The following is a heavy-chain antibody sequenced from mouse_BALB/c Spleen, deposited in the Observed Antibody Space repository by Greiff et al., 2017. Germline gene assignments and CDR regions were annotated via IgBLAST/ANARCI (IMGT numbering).Heavy chain of an antibody. CDR1: GYSFTGYF. J-gene: IGHJ2*01. D-gene: IGHD2-4*01. CDR2: INPYNGDT. Sequence: VQLQQSGPELVKPGASVKISCKASGYSFTGYFMNWVMQSHGKSLEWIGRINPYNGDTFYNQKFKGKATLTVDKSSSTAHMELRSLASEDSAVYYCAREVGGYDYGDYWGQGTTLTVSS. V-gene: IGHV1-20*02. CDR3: AREVGGYDYGDY.